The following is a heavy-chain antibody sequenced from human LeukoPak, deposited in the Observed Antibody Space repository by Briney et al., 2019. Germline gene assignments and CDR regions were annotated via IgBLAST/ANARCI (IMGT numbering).Heavy chain of an antibody. J-gene: IGHJ4*02. CDR1: GGSISSHY. CDR3: ARAWTYCTNGVCALDY. CDR2: IYYSGST. D-gene: IGHD2-8*01. Sequence: SETLSLTCTVSGGSISSHYWSWIRQPPGKGLEWIGYIYYSGSTNYNPSLKSRVTISVDTSKNQFSLKLSSVTAADTAVYYCARAWTYCTNGVCALDYWGQGTLVTVSS. V-gene: IGHV4-59*11.